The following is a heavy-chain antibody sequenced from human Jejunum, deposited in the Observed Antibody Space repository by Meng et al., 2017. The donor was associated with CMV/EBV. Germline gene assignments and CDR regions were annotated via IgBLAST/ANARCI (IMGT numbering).Heavy chain of an antibody. V-gene: IGHV3-53*01. D-gene: IGHD6-13*01. Sequence: SCVASGFPVSNNYMSWVRPAPGKGLEWVSIIYSDGTTYFADSVKGRFTISRDKSKNTLDLQMNSLRAEDMAVYYCAYSSSWAHFDYWGQGTLVTVSS. CDR3: AYSSSWAHFDY. J-gene: IGHJ4*02. CDR1: GFPVSNNY. CDR2: IYSDGTT.